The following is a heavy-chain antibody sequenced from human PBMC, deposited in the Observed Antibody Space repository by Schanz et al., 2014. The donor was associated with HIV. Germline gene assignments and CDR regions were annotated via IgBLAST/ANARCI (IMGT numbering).Heavy chain of an antibody. CDR2: IIPILGTS. Sequence: QEQLVQSGAAVRKPGSSVTVSCKTSGGTFNNYALNWVRQAPGQGLEWMGGIIPILGTSNYAQKFRGRVTITAEESTNIAYMELTRLRYEDTAVYYCARTARFCHGGSCPPSWFDPWGQGTLVSVSS. J-gene: IGHJ5*02. CDR1: GGTFNNYA. CDR3: ARTARFCHGGSCPPSWFDP. V-gene: IGHV1-69*01. D-gene: IGHD2-15*01.